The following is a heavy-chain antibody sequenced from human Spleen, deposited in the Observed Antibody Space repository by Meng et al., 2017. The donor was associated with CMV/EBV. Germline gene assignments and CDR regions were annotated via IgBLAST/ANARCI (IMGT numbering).Heavy chain of an antibody. D-gene: IGHD1-26*01. CDR1: GFTFSSYG. CDR2: IYSDGST. V-gene: IGHV3-NL1*01. CDR3: AKAGPGIVPSKNGMDV. Sequence: GESLKISCAASGFTFSSYGMHWVRQAPGKGPEWVSTIYSDGSTYYADSLKGRFTISRDNSKNTLSLQMNSLRAADTAVYYCAKAGPGIVPSKNGMDVWGQGTTVTVSS. J-gene: IGHJ6*02.